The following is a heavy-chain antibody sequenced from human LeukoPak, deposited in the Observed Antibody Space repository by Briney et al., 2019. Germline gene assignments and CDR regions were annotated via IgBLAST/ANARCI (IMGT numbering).Heavy chain of an antibody. CDR3: ARGKAVAATAY. CDR2: IYYSGST. V-gene: IGHV4-39*01. Sequence: SETLSLTCTVSSGSISSSSYHWGWIRQPPGKGLEWIGSIYYSGSTYYNPSLKSRVTISVDTSKNQFSLKLSSVTAADTAVYYCARGKAVAATAYWGQGTLVTVSS. D-gene: IGHD6-19*01. J-gene: IGHJ4*02. CDR1: SGSISSSSYH.